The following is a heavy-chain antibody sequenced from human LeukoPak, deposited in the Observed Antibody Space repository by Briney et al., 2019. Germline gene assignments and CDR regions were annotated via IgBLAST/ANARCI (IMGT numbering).Heavy chain of an antibody. Sequence: ASVKVSCKTSGYTFTSYAIHWVRQAPGQTLEWMGWINAGDANIKYSREFQGRVTITRDTSASTAYMEPNSLRSEDMAVYYCARSTPGSYTDYWGQGTLVTVSS. CDR1: GYTFTSYA. CDR2: INAGDANI. CDR3: ARSTPGSYTDY. J-gene: IGHJ4*02. V-gene: IGHV1-3*03. D-gene: IGHD1-26*01.